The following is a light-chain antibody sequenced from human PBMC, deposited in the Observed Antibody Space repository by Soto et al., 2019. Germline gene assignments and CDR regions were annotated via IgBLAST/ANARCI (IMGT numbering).Light chain of an antibody. CDR3: QQYGSSPT. CDR2: GAS. CDR1: QNVSSSY. Sequence: EIVLTQSPGTLSLSPGERATLSCRARQNVSSSYLAWYQQKPGQAPRLLIYGASSRATGIPDRFSGSGSGTDFTLTIIRLEPEDFAVYYCQQYGSSPTFGQGTKVEIK. V-gene: IGKV3-20*01. J-gene: IGKJ1*01.